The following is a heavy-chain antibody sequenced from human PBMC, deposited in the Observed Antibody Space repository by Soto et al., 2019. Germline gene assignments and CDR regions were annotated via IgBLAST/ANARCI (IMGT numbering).Heavy chain of an antibody. D-gene: IGHD3-10*01. CDR2: IKRDGREK. J-gene: IGHJ4*02. Sequence: EVQLVESGGGLVQPGGSLRLSCAASGFTFSDYWMSWVHQAPGKGLECVAKIKRDGREKYYVDPVRGRFTISRDNAKNALSLQVNSLRAEDTAVYYCATRMGRGGNDNRGQGTLDPVAS. V-gene: IGHV3-7*05. CDR3: ATRMGRGGNDN. CDR1: GFTFSDYW.